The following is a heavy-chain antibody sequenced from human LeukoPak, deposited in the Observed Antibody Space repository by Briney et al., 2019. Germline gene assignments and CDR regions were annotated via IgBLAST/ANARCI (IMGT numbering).Heavy chain of an antibody. Sequence: TGGSLRLSCAASGFTFDDYAMHWVRQAPGKGLEWVSGISWNSGSIGYADSVKGRFTISRDNAKNSLYLQMNSLRAEDTALYYCAKGPRPNGYSYPYYFDYWGQGTLVTVSS. CDR3: AKGPRPNGYSYPYYFDY. CDR1: GFTFDDYA. CDR2: ISWNSGSI. J-gene: IGHJ4*02. V-gene: IGHV3-9*01. D-gene: IGHD5-18*01.